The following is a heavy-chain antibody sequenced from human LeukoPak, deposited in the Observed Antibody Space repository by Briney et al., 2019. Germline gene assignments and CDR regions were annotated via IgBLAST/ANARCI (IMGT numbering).Heavy chain of an antibody. CDR1: GGSFSGYYWR. J-gene: IGHJ4*02. D-gene: IGHD4-17*01. CDR3: ARERRDPTRYYGDYATYFDY. V-gene: IGHV4-30-2*01. CDR2: ISHSGST. Sequence: SETLSLTCAVYGGSFSGYYWRWSWIRQPPGKGLEWIGYISHSGSTSYHPSLKSRVTISVDRSKNQFSLRLTSVTAADTAVYYCARERRDPTRYYGDYATYFDYWGQGTLVTVSS.